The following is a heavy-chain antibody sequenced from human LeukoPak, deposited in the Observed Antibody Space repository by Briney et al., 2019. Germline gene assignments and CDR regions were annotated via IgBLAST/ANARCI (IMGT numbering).Heavy chain of an antibody. Sequence: GGSLRLSCAASGFTFSSYSMNWVRQAPGKGLEWVSYISSSSSTIYYADSVEGRFTISRDNAKSSLYLQLNSLRDEDTAVYSCARGRSGSYLNVFDYWGQGTLVTVSS. CDR1: GFTFSSYS. CDR2: ISSSSSTI. CDR3: ARGRSGSYLNVFDY. D-gene: IGHD1-26*01. V-gene: IGHV3-48*02. J-gene: IGHJ4*02.